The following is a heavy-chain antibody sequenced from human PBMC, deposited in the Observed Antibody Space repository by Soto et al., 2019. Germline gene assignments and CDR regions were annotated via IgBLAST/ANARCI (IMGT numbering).Heavy chain of an antibody. D-gene: IGHD6-6*01. CDR3: ARGGGKQLVSDY. Sequence: QVQLVESGGGVVQPGRSLRLSCAASGFTFSSYAMHWVRQAPGKGLEWVAVISYDGSNKYYADSVKGRFTISRDNSKKPLYLQMNSLRAEDTAVYYCARGGGKQLVSDYWGQGTLVTVSS. CDR1: GFTFSSYA. V-gene: IGHV3-30-3*01. J-gene: IGHJ4*02. CDR2: ISYDGSNK.